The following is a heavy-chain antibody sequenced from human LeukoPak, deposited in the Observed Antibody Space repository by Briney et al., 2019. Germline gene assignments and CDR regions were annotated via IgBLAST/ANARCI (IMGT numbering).Heavy chain of an antibody. Sequence: SVKVSCKASGGTFSSYAISWVRQAPGQGLEWMGGIIPIFGTANYAQKFQGRVTITADESTSTAYMELSSLRSEDTAVYYCARDRAYGDLDPFDYWGQGTLVTVSS. CDR1: GGTFSSYA. J-gene: IGHJ4*02. CDR2: IIPIFGTA. V-gene: IGHV1-69*13. CDR3: ARDRAYGDLDPFDY. D-gene: IGHD4-17*01.